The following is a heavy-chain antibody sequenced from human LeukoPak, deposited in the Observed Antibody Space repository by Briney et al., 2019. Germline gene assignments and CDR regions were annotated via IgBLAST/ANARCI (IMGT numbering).Heavy chain of an antibody. CDR3: AELGITMIGGV. Sequence: PGGSLRLSCAASAFTFSNYRMNWVRQAPGKGLEWVSSISSSSSSLLYADSVKGRFTISRDDAKNSLYLQMNSLRAEDTAVYYCAELGITMIGGVWGKGTTVTISS. J-gene: IGHJ6*04. V-gene: IGHV3-21*01. CDR1: AFTFSNYR. D-gene: IGHD3-10*02. CDR2: ISSSSSSL.